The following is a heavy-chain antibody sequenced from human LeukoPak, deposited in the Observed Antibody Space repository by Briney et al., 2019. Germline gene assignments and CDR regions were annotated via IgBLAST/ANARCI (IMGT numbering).Heavy chain of an antibody. V-gene: IGHV3-21*01. Sequence: GGSLRLSCAASGFTFSSYSMNWVRQAPGKGLEWVSSISSSSSYIYYADSVKGRFTISRDNAKNSLYLQMNSLRAEDTAVYYCARLVYDFWSGYYWLDYWGQGTLVTVSS. CDR3: ARLVYDFWSGYYWLDY. J-gene: IGHJ4*02. CDR1: GFTFSSYS. CDR2: ISSSSSYI. D-gene: IGHD3-3*01.